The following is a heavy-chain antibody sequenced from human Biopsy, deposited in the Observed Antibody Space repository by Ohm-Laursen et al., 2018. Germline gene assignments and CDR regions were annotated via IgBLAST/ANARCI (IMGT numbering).Heavy chain of an antibody. CDR1: GASMSGSY. CDR3: ARELVDMATLDYHFDR. V-gene: IGHV4-4*07. D-gene: IGHD5-24*01. J-gene: IGHJ4*02. CDR2: VYTSGST. Sequence: PGTLSLTCTVSGASMSGSYWTWIRQAAGEGLEWIGRVYTSGSTNYNPSLESRVTMSIDTSKNQFSLRLTSVTAADTAVYFCARELVDMATLDYHFDRWGRGTLVTVSS.